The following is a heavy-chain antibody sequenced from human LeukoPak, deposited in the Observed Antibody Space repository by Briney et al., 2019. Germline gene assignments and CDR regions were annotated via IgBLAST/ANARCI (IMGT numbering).Heavy chain of an antibody. CDR3: ARRQFREQWLPGADYYFDY. D-gene: IGHD6-19*01. J-gene: IGHJ4*02. Sequence: GESLKISCKGSGYSFTTYWIGWVRQMPGKGLEWMGIIYPGDSDTRYSPSFQGQVTISADKSISTAYLQWSSLKASDTAMYYCARRQFREQWLPGADYYFDYWGQGTLVTVSS. CDR1: GYSFTTYW. CDR2: IYPGDSDT. V-gene: IGHV5-51*01.